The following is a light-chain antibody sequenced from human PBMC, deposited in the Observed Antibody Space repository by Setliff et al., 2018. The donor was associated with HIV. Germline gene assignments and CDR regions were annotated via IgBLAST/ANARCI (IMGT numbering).Light chain of an antibody. CDR2: EAD. CDR1: RXXXGNTLS. CDR3: CSYGSGDIWV. Sequence: QSALAQPASVSGSPGPSINISCTGSRXXXGNTLSVSWYQQNVGEVPKLLIYEADRRPSGIAHRFTGSKSANTASLPLSGLQVEDEADYYCCSYGSGDIWVFGGGTKVTVL. J-gene: IGLJ3*02. V-gene: IGLV2-23*01.